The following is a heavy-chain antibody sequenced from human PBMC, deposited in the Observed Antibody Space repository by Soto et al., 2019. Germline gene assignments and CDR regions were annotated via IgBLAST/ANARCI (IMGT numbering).Heavy chain of an antibody. Sequence: ASVKVSRKVSGYTLTELSMHLVRQAPGKGLEWXGGFXXXDXEXXXAXXXQGRVTMTEDTSTDTAYMELSSLRSEDTAVYYCATVVYDSSGYFDYWGQGTLVTV. CDR3: ATVVYDSSGYFDY. D-gene: IGHD3-22*01. J-gene: IGHJ4*02. CDR1: GYTLTELS. V-gene: IGHV1-24*01. CDR2: FXXXDXEX.